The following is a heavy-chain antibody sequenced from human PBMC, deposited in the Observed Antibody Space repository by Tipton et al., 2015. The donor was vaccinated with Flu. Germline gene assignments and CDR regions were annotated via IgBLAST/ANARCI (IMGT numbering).Heavy chain of an antibody. CDR1: GFDFSVYG. V-gene: IGHV3-33*01. Sequence: QVQLVQSGGGGVQPERSLRLSCKVSGFDFSVYGMHWVRQAPGKGLEWVAVIWYDGSNIHYADSVKGRFTISRDNSKNTLYLLMNGLRAEDTAVYYCARDEGVVNYYFGMDVWGQGTTVTVSS. CDR2: IWYDGSNI. J-gene: IGHJ6*01. CDR3: ARDEGVVNYYFGMDV.